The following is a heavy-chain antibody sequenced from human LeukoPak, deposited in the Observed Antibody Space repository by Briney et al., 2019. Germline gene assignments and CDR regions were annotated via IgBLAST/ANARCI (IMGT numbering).Heavy chain of an antibody. V-gene: IGHV3-30-3*01. CDR1: GFTFNTYV. CDR3: AREANAFDI. Sequence: GGSLRLSCAASGFTFNTYVMHWVRQAPDKGLEWVAGLSQDGSNQYYADSVKGRFTISRDNSKNTLYVQMNSLTIDDTAVYFCAREANAFDIWGQGTMVTVSS. J-gene: IGHJ3*02. CDR2: LSQDGSNQ.